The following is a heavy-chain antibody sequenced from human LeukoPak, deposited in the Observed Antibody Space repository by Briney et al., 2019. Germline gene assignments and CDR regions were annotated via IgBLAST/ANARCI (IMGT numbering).Heavy chain of an antibody. CDR3: AKALAAGGPPDY. D-gene: IGHD6-13*01. J-gene: IGHJ4*02. CDR1: GFPFSSYA. V-gene: IGHV3-23*01. Sequence: GFLRLSFAASGFPFSSYAMSLVRPAPGKGLEWVSGISGSAGSTYYADSVKGRFTISRDISKNTLYLQMNSLRAEDTAVYYCAKALAAGGPPDYRGQGTLVTVSS. CDR2: ISGSAGST.